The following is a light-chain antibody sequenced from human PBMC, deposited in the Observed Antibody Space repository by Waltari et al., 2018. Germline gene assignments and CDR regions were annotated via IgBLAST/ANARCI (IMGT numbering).Light chain of an antibody. CDR1: ALPKQY. V-gene: IGLV3-25*03. CDR2: KDT. CDR3: QSADISSSYRV. Sequence: SHDLTQPPSVSVSPGQTARITCPGDALPKQYAYWFQKKPGQAPVVVIFKDTERPSGIPERFSGSSSETTVTLTISGVQADDEADYYCQSADISSSYRVFGGGTKLSVL. J-gene: IGLJ3*02.